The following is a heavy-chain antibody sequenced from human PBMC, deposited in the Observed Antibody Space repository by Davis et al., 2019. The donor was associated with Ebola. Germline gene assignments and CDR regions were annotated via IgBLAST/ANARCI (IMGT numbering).Heavy chain of an antibody. CDR1: GYSFTSYW. CDR2: IYPGDSDT. Sequence: GESLKISCKGSGYSFTSYWIGWVRQMPGKGLEWMGIIYPGDSDTRYSPSFQGQVTISADKSISTAYLQWSSLKASDTAMYYCARQSWDDILTGYPNSFDPWGQGTLVTVSS. CDR3: ARQSWDDILTGYPNSFDP. V-gene: IGHV5-51*01. D-gene: IGHD3-9*01. J-gene: IGHJ5*02.